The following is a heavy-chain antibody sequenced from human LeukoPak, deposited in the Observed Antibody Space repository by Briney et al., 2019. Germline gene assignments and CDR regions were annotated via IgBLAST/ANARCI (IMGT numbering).Heavy chain of an antibody. CDR2: ISNSGSTI. J-gene: IGHJ4*02. Sequence: GGSLRLSCAASGFTFSSYNMNWVRQAPGKGLEWESYISNSGSTIYYADSVRGRFTISRDNAKNSLYLQMNSLRAEDTAVYYCARRGIQLWPHDDYWGQGTLVTVSS. V-gene: IGHV3-48*04. CDR3: ARRGIQLWPHDDY. CDR1: GFTFSSYN. D-gene: IGHD5-18*01.